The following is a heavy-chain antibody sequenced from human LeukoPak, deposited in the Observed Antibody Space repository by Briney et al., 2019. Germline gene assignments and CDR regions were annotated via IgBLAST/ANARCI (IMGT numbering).Heavy chain of an antibody. CDR3: AIYCSSTSCSFFDY. CDR1: GGSFSGYY. V-gene: IGHV4-34*01. Sequence: SETLSLTCAVYGGSFSGYYWSWIRQPPGKGLEWIGEINHSGSTNYNPSLKSRVTISVDTSKNQFSLKLGSVTAAYTAVYYCAIYCSSTSCSFFDYWGQGTLVTVSS. CDR2: INHSGST. D-gene: IGHD2-2*01. J-gene: IGHJ4*02.